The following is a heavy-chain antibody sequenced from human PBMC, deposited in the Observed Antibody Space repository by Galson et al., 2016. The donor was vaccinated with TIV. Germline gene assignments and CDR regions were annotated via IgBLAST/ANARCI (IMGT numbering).Heavy chain of an antibody. CDR2: FDPEVSKT. CDR3: ATVAWFPGLSLDN. Sequence: SCAASGFTVSRNYMSWVRQAPGKGLEWMGGFDPEVSKTVYAQMLQGRVTMAADTSRNTAYMELGSLRFEDTAVYYCATVAWFPGLSLDNWGQGTLVTVSP. J-gene: IGHJ4*02. V-gene: IGHV1-24*01. CDR1: GFTVSRNY. D-gene: IGHD2/OR15-2a*01.